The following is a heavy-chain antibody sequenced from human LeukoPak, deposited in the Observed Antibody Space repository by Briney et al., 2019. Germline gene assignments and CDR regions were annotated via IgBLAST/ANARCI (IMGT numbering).Heavy chain of an antibody. CDR1: GFTFGDYA. J-gene: IGHJ4*02. Sequence: PGGSLRLSCTASGFTFGDYAMTWVRQAPEKGLEWVGFIRSNLYGGTPEYAASVKGRFTISRDDSNSIAYLEMDSLKTDDTAVYYCTRDQTPYYWGQGTLVTVSS. CDR3: TRDQTPYY. CDR2: IRSNLYGGTP. V-gene: IGHV3-49*04.